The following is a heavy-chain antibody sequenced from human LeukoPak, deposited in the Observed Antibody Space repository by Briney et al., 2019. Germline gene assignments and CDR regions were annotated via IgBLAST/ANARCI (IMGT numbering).Heavy chain of an antibody. CDR1: GFTFSNAW. CDR3: ARWSVVVTAIAGINWFDP. J-gene: IGHJ5*02. D-gene: IGHD2-21*02. Sequence: GGSLRLSCAASGFTFSNAWMSWVRQAPGKGLEWVSSISSSSSYIYYADSVKGRFTISRDNAKNSLYLQMNSLRAEDTAVYYCARWSVVVTAIAGINWFDPWGQGTLVTVSS. CDR2: ISSSSSYI. V-gene: IGHV3-21*01.